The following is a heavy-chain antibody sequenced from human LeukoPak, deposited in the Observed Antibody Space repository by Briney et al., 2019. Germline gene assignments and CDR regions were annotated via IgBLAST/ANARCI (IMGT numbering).Heavy chain of an antibody. CDR1: GFTFSSYA. Sequence: GGSLRLSCAASGFTFSSYAMHWVRQAPGKGLEWVAVISYDGSNKYYADSVKGRFTISRDNSKNTLYLQMNSLRAEDTAVYYCARVGHGDFDAFDIWGQGTMVTVSS. D-gene: IGHD4-17*01. CDR2: ISYDGSNK. J-gene: IGHJ3*02. CDR3: ARVGHGDFDAFDI. V-gene: IGHV3-30-3*01.